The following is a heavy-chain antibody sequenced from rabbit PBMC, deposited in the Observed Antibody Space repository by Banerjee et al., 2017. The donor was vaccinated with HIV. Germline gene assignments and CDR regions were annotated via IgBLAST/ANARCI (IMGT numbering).Heavy chain of an antibody. Sequence: QSLEESGGDLVKPGASLTLTCTASGFSFSSSYWIWWVRQAPGKGLEWIGYINTGSSGSTYYASWAKGRFTISKTSSTTVTLQMTSLTAADTATYFCARGPDISDLWGPGTLVTVS. J-gene: IGHJ4*01. V-gene: IGHV1S40*01. CDR3: ARGPDISDL. D-gene: IGHD4-1*01. CDR2: INTGSSGST. CDR1: GFSFSSSYW.